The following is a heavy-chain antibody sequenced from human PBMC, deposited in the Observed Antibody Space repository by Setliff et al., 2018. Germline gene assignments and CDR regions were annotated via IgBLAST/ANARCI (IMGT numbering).Heavy chain of an antibody. CDR2: ISAYNGKA. D-gene: IGHD4-17*01. Sequence: ASVNVSCKAYGYTFTTYGISWVRQAPGQGLQWMGWISAYNGKANYAQKLQGRVTMTTDTPTRTAYMELRSLRSDDTAVYYCARGSYGDLRRGHDAFDIWGQGTMVTVSS. J-gene: IGHJ3*02. CDR1: GYTFTTYG. CDR3: ARGSYGDLRRGHDAFDI. V-gene: IGHV1-18*01.